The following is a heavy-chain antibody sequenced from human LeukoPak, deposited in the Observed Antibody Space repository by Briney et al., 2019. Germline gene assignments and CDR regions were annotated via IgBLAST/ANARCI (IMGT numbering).Heavy chain of an antibody. CDR2: ISYDGSEK. CDR3: AKEASRYGYFDY. Sequence: QPGKSLRLSCAASGFIFNFCGVHWVRHAPGKGLEWVAVISYDGSEKYYADSVKGRFAISRDNSENTLYLQMNRLRPDDTAVYYCAKEASRYGYFDYWGQGTLVTASS. D-gene: IGHD3-16*02. J-gene: IGHJ4*02. CDR1: GFIFNFCG. V-gene: IGHV3-30*18.